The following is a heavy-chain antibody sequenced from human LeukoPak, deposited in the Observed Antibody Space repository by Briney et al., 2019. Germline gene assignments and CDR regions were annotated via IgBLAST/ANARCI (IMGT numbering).Heavy chain of an antibody. CDR1: GFTFSSYT. CDR2: ITGRGSDT. CDR3: ARDVYGDYANDY. V-gene: IGHV3-21*01. D-gene: IGHD4-17*01. Sequence: GGSLRLSCAASGFTFSSYTMNWVRQAPGEGLEWVSSITGRGSDTYYADLVKGRFTISRDNAKNSLYLQMNSLRADDTAVYYCARDVYGDYANDYWGQGTLVTVSS. J-gene: IGHJ4*02.